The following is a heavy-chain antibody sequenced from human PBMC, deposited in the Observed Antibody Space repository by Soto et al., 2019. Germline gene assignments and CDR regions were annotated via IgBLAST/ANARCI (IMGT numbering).Heavy chain of an antibody. Sequence: ASVKVSCKASGGTFSSYTISWVRQAPGQGLEWMGRIIPILGIANYAQKFQGRVTITADKSTSTAYMELSSLRSEATAVYYCARGIVVVPAARTNWFDPWGQGTLVTVSS. CDR3: ARGIVVVPAARTNWFDP. J-gene: IGHJ5*02. CDR1: GGTFSSYT. V-gene: IGHV1-69*02. D-gene: IGHD2-2*01. CDR2: IIPILGIA.